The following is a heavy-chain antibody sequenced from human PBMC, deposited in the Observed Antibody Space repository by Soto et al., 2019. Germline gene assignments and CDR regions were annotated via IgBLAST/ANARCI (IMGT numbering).Heavy chain of an antibody. J-gene: IGHJ6*02. CDR2: IKSKTDGGTT. CDR3: TTGKGYSGSYYYGMDV. CDR1: GFTFSNAW. V-gene: IGHV3-15*01. D-gene: IGHD1-26*01. Sequence: PGGSLRLSCAASGFTFSNAWMSWVRLAPGRGLEWVGRIKSKTDGGTTDYAAPVKGRFTISRDDSKNTLYLQMNSLKTEDTAVYYCTTGKGYSGSYYYGMDVWGQGTTVTVSS.